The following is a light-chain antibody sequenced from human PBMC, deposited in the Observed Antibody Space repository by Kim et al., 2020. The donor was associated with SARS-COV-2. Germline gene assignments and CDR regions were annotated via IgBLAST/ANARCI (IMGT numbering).Light chain of an antibody. V-gene: IGKV4-1*01. CDR3: QQYYSTPPT. J-gene: IGKJ1*01. Sequence: DIVMTQSPDSLAVSLGERATINCKSSQSVLYSSNNKNYLAWYQQKPGQPPKLLIYWASTRESGVPDRFSGSGSGTDFTLTISSLQAEDVAVYYYQQYYSTPPTFGQGTKVDIK. CDR1: QSVLYSSNNKNY. CDR2: WAS.